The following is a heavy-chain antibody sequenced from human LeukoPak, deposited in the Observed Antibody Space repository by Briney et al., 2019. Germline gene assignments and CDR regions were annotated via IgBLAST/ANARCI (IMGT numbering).Heavy chain of an antibody. CDR3: ARSELRYSDWLLGY. CDR1: GYTFTSYA. V-gene: IGHV1-3*01. CDR2: INAGNGNT. D-gene: IGHD3-9*01. J-gene: IGHJ4*02. Sequence: ASVKVSCKASGYTFTSYAMHWVRQAPGQRLEWIGWINAGNGNTKYSQKFQGRVTITRDTSASTAYMELSSLRSEDTAVYYCARSELRYSDWLLGYWGQGTLVTVSS.